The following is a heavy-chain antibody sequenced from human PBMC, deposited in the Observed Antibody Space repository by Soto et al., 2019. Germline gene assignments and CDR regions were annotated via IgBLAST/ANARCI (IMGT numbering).Heavy chain of an antibody. D-gene: IGHD1-26*01. CDR2: IIPIFGTA. V-gene: IGHV1-69*01. CDR1: GGTFSSYA. CDR3: ASESGSYNQNYYYGMDV. J-gene: IGHJ6*02. Sequence: QVQLVQSGAEVKKPGSSVKVSCKASGGTFSSYAISWVRQAPGQGLEWMGGIIPIFGTANYAQKFQGRVTITADESTSTAYMELSSLRSEDTAVYYCASESGSYNQNYYYGMDVWGQGTTVTVSS.